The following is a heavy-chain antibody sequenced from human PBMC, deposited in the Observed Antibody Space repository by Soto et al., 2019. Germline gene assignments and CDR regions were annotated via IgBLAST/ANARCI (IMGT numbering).Heavy chain of an antibody. Sequence: EVQLVESGGGLIQPGGSLRLSCAASGFTFSSYEMNWVRQAPGKGLEWVSYISSGGSTIYYADSVKGRFTISRDNAKNALYLQMNSRRAEDTAVYYCEREMGDSSSSGYYYYYGMDVWGQGTTVTVSS. D-gene: IGHD6-6*01. CDR3: EREMGDSSSSGYYYYYGMDV. V-gene: IGHV3-48*03. CDR2: ISSGGSTI. CDR1: GFTFSSYE. J-gene: IGHJ6*02.